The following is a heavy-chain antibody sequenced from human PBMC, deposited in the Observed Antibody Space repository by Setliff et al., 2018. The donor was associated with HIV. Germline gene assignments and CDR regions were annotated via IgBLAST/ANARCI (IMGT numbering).Heavy chain of an antibody. J-gene: IGHJ3*01. V-gene: IGHV4-59*11. D-gene: IGHD1-26*01. CDR1: GDPINSHY. CDR3: ARDHNSGTLHAFDL. CDR2: ISYSEYT. Sequence: SETLSLTCTVSGDPINSHYWSWIRQPPGEGLEWIGHISYSEYTNYNPSLKSRVTISLDTSKKHFSLDLYSVTAADSAVYYCARDHNSGTLHAFDLWGQGTKVTVSS.